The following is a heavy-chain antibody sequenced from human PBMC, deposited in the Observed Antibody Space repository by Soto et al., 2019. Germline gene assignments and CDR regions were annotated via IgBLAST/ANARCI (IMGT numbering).Heavy chain of an antibody. V-gene: IGHV3-23*01. CDR3: ARGRDRDTVTTFDY. D-gene: IGHD4-17*01. Sequence: EVQLLESGGGLLQRGGSLRLSCAASGFTFSSYAMNWVRQAPGKGLEWVSVIHGSGGSAYYADSVKGRFTISRDNSKNTVFLQMSSLRVEDTAIYFCARGRDRDTVTTFDYWGQGALVTVSP. J-gene: IGHJ4*02. CDR1: GFTFSSYA. CDR2: IHGSGGSA.